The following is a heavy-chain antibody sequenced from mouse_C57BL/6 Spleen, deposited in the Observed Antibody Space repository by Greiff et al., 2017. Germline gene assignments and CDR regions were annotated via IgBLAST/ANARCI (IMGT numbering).Heavy chain of an antibody. CDR2: ISYDGSN. CDR1: GYSITSGYY. J-gene: IGHJ1*03. V-gene: IGHV3-6*01. CDR3: ATPAYFDV. Sequence: EVQLQQSGPGLVKPSQSLSLTCSVTGYSITSGYYWNWIRQFPGNKLEWMGYISYDGSNNYNPSLKNRISITRDTSKNQFFLKLNSVTTEDTATYYCATPAYFDVWGTGTTVTVSS.